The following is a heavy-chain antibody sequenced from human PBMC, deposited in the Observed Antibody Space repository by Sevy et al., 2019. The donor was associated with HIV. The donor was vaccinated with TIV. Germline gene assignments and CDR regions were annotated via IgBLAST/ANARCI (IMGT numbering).Heavy chain of an antibody. V-gene: IGHV4-59*01. Sequence: SETLSLTCTVSGGSISSYYWSWIRQPPGKGLEWIGYNYYSGSTNYNPSLKSRVTISVDTSKNQFSLKLSSVTAADTAVYYCARDSGYSGYEFDYWGQGTLVTVSS. CDR2: NYYSGST. CDR3: ARDSGYSGYEFDY. J-gene: IGHJ4*02. CDR1: GGSISSYY. D-gene: IGHD5-12*01.